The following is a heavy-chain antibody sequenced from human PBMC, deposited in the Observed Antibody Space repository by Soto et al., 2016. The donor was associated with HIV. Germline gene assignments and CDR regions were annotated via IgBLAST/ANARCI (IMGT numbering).Heavy chain of an antibody. Sequence: VQLVESGGGLVKPGGSLRLSCAASGFTFIDHYMTWIRQAPGKGLEWVSYISTNSGYTNYADSVKGRFTISRDNAKNSLYLQMNSLRAEDTAVYYCARDSSSGWSGVXFWGQGNPGSPSPQ. CDR2: ISTNSGYT. CDR3: ARDSSSGWSGVXF. J-gene: IGHJ4*02. D-gene: IGHD6-19*01. V-gene: IGHV3-11*05. CDR1: GFTFIDHY.